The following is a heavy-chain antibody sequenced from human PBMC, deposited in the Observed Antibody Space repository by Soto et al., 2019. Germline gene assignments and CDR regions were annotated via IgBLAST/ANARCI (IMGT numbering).Heavy chain of an antibody. D-gene: IGHD5-18*01. CDR3: ATAFDTAMLTSDY. CDR2: ISTLSNYI. J-gene: IGHJ4*02. V-gene: IGHV3-21*01. CDR1: GLTFSRYT. Sequence: EVQLVESGGGPVKPGGSLRLSCAASGLTFSRYTMNWVRQAPGKGLEWVSSISTLSNYIDYADSVKGRFTISRDNAKNSVFLQMDSLRAEDTAMYYCATAFDTAMLTSDYWGQGTLVTVSS.